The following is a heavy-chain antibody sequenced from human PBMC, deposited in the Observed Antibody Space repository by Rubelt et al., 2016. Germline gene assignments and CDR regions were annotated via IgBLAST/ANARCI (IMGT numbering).Heavy chain of an antibody. J-gene: IGHJ6*03. CDR2: IHYSGST. CDR1: GGSISSNSW. V-gene: IGHV4-4*02. D-gene: IGHD4-11*01. CDR3: ARHPTVTTRGYYYYIDV. Sequence: QVQLQESGPGLVKPSGTLSLTCAVSGGSISSNSWWSWVRQPPGQGLEWIGTIHYSGSTYYNPSLKSRVTISVDPSKNQFSLKLSFGTAADTAVYYCARHPTVTTRGYYYYIDVWGKGTTVTVSS.